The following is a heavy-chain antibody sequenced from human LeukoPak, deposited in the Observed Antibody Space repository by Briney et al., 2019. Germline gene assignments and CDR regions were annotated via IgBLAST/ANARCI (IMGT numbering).Heavy chain of an antibody. J-gene: IGHJ4*02. D-gene: IGHD1-26*01. CDR2: IHYSGST. CDR1: GGSIRSDY. Sequence: SETLSLTCTVSGGSIRSDYWSWVRQPPGKGLEWIGYIHYSGSTNYNASLKSRLTMSVDMSKNQFSLKLTSVTAADTAVYYCARDFRNGYSPFDHWGQGTLVTVSS. CDR3: ARDFRNGYSPFDH. V-gene: IGHV4-59*01.